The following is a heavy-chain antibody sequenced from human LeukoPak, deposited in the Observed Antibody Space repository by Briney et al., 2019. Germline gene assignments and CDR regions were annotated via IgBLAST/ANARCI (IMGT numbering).Heavy chain of an antibody. D-gene: IGHD3-10*01. CDR1: GFSFSDYY. V-gene: IGHV3-11*03. CDR2: ISSSSST. CDR3: ARSGYYGSGSYSDY. J-gene: IGHJ4*02. Sequence: PGGSLRLSCAASGFSFSDYYMSWIRQAPGKGLEWVSYISSSSSTNYADSVKGRFTISRDNAKNSLYLQMNSLRAEDTALYYCARSGYYGSGSYSDYWGQGTLVTVSS.